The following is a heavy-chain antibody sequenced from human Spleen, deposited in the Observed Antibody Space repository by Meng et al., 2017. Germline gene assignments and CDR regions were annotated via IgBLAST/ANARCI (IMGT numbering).Heavy chain of an antibody. Sequence: GASLKISCAASGFTFSSYSMSWVRQAPGKGLEWVSGISGAGTSTFYADSVKGRFTVSRDNSRNTLYLQMNSLRAEDTAVYYCANGYSCYRVLLSWGQGTLVTVSS. CDR2: ISGAGTST. CDR1: GFTFSSYS. D-gene: IGHD5-12*01. V-gene: IGHV3-23*01. CDR3: ANGYSCYRVLLS. J-gene: IGHJ5*02.